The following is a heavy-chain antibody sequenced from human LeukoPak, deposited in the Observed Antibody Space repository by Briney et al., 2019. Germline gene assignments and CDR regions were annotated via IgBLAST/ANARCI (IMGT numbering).Heavy chain of an antibody. CDR1: GFAFSSYG. CDR3: AREAYYYGSGSYLGY. V-gene: IGHV3-33*01. Sequence: GRSLRLSCAASGFAFSSYGMHWVRQAPGKSLEWVAVIWYDGSNKYYADSVKGRFTISRDNSKNTLYLQMSSLRAEDTSVYYCAREAYYYGSGSYLGYWGQGTLVTVSS. CDR2: IWYDGSNK. J-gene: IGHJ4*02. D-gene: IGHD3-10*01.